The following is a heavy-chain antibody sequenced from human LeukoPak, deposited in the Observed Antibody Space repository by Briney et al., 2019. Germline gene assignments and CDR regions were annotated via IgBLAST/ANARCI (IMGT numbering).Heavy chain of an antibody. CDR1: GFTFSSYG. CDR3: AKDHPVFDY. Sequence: GGSLRLSCAASGFTFSSYGMHWVRQAPGKGLEWVAFIRNDGSNKYYADSVKGRFTISRDNSKNTLYLQMNSLRAEDTAVYYFAKDHPVFDYWGQGTLVTVSS. J-gene: IGHJ4*02. V-gene: IGHV3-30*02. CDR2: IRNDGSNK.